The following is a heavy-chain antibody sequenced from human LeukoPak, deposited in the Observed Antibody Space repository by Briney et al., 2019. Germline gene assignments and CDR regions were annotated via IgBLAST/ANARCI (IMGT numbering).Heavy chain of an antibody. Sequence: SETLSLTCTVSGGSISSNYWSWIRQPPGKGLEWIGYIYTSGSTNCNPSLKSRVTISVDTSKNQFSLKLSSVTAADTAVYYCARHGFRSGSYYFDYWGQGTLVTVSS. CDR2: IYTSGST. CDR1: GGSISSNY. D-gene: IGHD1-26*01. V-gene: IGHV4-4*09. J-gene: IGHJ4*02. CDR3: ARHGFRSGSYYFDY.